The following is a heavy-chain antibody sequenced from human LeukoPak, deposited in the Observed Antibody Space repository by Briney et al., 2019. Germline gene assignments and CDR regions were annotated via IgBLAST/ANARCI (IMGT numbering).Heavy chain of an antibody. CDR3: ARDLPEVYCSSTSCHTRLNY. D-gene: IGHD2-2*02. CDR1: GGSISSYY. J-gene: IGHJ4*02. V-gene: IGHV4-59*01. Sequence: PSETLSLTCTVSGGSISSYYWSWIRQPPGKGLEWIGYIYYSGSTNYNPSLKSRVTISVDTSKNQFSLKLSSVTAADTAVYYCARDLPEVYCSSTSCHTRLNYWGQGTLVTVSS. CDR2: IYYSGST.